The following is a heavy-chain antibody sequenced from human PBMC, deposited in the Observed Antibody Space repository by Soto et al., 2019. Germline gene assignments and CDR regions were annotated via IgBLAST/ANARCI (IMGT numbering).Heavy chain of an antibody. Sequence: QVQLQESGPGLVKPSETLSLTCTVSGGSVSSGRYYWSWIRQPPGKGLEWIGYIYYSGLTNYSPSLNSRVAISIDTSKNQFSLILSSVTAADTAVYYCVRTPTSPRRFDSWGQGTLLTVSS. V-gene: IGHV4-61*01. D-gene: IGHD2-15*01. CDR2: IYYSGLT. J-gene: IGHJ5*01. CDR1: GGSVSSGRYY. CDR3: VRTPTSPRRFDS.